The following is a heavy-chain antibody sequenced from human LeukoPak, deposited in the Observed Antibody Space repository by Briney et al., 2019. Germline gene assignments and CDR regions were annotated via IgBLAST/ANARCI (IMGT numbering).Heavy chain of an antibody. D-gene: IGHD3-3*01. CDR2: ISSSGSTI. V-gene: IGHV3-48*04. CDR1: GFTFNTYT. Sequence: GGSLRLSCAASGFTFNTYTMNWVRQAPGKGLEWVSYISSSGSTIYYADSVKGRFTISRDNAKNSLYLQMNSLRAEDTAVYYCARGGPSYYDFWSGSPLFDYWGQGTLVTVSS. J-gene: IGHJ4*02. CDR3: ARGGPSYYDFWSGSPLFDY.